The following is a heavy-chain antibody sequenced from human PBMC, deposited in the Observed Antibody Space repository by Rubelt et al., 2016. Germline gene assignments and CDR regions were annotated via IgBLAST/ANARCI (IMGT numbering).Heavy chain of an antibody. CDR1: GFSFSMYW. J-gene: IGHJ4*02. D-gene: IGHD2-15*01. CDR3: ATRYCGGGSCYFYPEYHLDY. CDR2: IYSDVSST. Sequence: GSLRLSCADSGFSFSMYWMHWVRQVPGKGLVWVSRIYSDVSSTTYADSVKGGFTISRDNAKNTLYLQMNSLRAEDTAVYYCATRYCGGGSCYFYPEYHLDYWGQGTLVTVSS. V-gene: IGHV3-74*01.